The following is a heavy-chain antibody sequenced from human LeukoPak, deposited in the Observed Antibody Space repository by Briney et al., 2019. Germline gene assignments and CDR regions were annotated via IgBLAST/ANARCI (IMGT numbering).Heavy chain of an antibody. CDR1: GFTFTRYS. CDR3: ARGTYRSSSPSIGMPYYLDY. V-gene: IGHV3-21*01. CDR2: ISSSGSYI. J-gene: IGHJ4*02. Sequence: GGSLRLSCAASGFTFTRYSMTWVRQAPGKGLEWVSSISSSGSYIFYAQSVEGRFIISRGNAKNSHYLQMNSLRVDDTAVYFCARGTYRSSSPSIGMPYYLDYWGQGILVTVSS. D-gene: IGHD6-6*01.